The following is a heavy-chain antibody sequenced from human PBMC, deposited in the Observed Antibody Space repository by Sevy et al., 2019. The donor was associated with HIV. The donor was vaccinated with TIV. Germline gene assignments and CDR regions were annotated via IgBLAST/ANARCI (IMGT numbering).Heavy chain of an antibody. CDR2: ISGTGNYI. CDR1: GFTFSSYN. CDR3: ARDILFGEISGTSGY. V-gene: IGHV3-21*01. J-gene: IGHJ4*02. Sequence: GSLRLSCAASGFTFSSYNMNWVRQSPGKGLEWVSSISGTGNYIYYADSVRGRFTISRDNAKNSLYLQMNSLKAEDTAVYYCARDILFGEISGTSGYWGQGTLVTVSS. D-gene: IGHD3-10*02.